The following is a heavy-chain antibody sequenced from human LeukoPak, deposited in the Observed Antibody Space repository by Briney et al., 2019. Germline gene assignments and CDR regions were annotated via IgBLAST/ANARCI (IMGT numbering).Heavy chain of an antibody. J-gene: IGHJ6*04. CDR3: ARVLTRCSGRYCPQDV. D-gene: IGHD1-26*01. Sequence: ASVKVSCKASGHTFSGYYMHWVRQAPGQGLEWMGWINPITGATNYAQNFQGRVTMTRDPSINTGYMELTSLTSADTAVYYCARVLTRCSGRYCPQDVWGRGTTVTVSS. CDR1: GHTFSGYY. V-gene: IGHV1-2*02. CDR2: INPITGAT.